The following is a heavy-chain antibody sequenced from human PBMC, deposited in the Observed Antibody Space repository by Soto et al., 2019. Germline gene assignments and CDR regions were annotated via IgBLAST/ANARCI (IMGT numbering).Heavy chain of an antibody. CDR2: ISSSSSFI. J-gene: IGHJ4*02. V-gene: IGHV3-21*01. CDR3: ARAIPPAPYYFAY. Sequence: SGGSLRLSCAASGFTFSSFSMNWVRQAPGKGLEWVSSISSSSSFIYYADSVKGRFTISRDSAKNSLYLQMNSLRAEDTAVYYWARAIPPAPYYFAYGGQETLVTVS. D-gene: IGHD2-21*01. CDR1: GFTFSSFS.